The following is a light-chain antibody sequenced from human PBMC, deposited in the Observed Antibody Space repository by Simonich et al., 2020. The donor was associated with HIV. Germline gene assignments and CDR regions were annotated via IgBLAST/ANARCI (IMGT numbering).Light chain of an antibody. CDR3: QQYKTNLS. Sequence: AIRMTQSPSSLSASTGDRITITCRASQGISSYLAWYHQKPGKAPKFLNYQASSLETGFPSRFSGSGSGTECTLTITSLQPDDFPTYYCQQYKTNLSFGGGTKVDIK. V-gene: IGKV1-8*01. CDR1: QGISSY. J-gene: IGKJ4*01. CDR2: QAS.